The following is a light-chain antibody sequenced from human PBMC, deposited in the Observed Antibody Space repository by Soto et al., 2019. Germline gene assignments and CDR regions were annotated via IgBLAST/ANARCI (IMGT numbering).Light chain of an antibody. CDR1: QTINSY. CDR2: AAS. J-gene: IGKJ1*01. CDR3: QQSYRTFRT. Sequence: DVQMTQSPSSLSASVGDIVTITCRASQTINSYLNWYQQKPGKAPKLLIYAASSLKSGVPSRFSGSGSGTDSTINISNVQCADFTTYYCQQSYRTFRTFGQGTKVENK. V-gene: IGKV1-39*01.